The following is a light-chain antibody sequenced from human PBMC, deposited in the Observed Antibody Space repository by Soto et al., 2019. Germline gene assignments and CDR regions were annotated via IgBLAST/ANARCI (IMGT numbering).Light chain of an antibody. CDR1: SSNIGAGYN. V-gene: IGLV1-40*01. CDR3: QYYDNSLSGFYG. CDR2: DNN. J-gene: IGLJ1*01. Sequence: QSVLTQPPSVSGAPGQRVSISCTGSSSNIGAGYNVHWYQQLPGTAPKLLIYDNNNRPSGDPDRFSGSKSCTSASLAITGLQAEDEADYYCQYYDNSLSGFYGFGTGTQLTVL.